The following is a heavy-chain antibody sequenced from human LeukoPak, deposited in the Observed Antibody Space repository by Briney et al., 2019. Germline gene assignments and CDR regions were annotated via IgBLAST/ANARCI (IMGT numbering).Heavy chain of an antibody. J-gene: IGHJ4*02. V-gene: IGHV1-2*02. Sequence: ASVKVSCKSSGYTFIGYYLHWVRQAPGQGLEWMGWINPHNGDTNYAQKFQGRVTMTRDTSITTAYMELSRLKSDDTAVYYCATVRDIVVGGGPYYFDYWGQGTLVTVSS. D-gene: IGHD2-15*01. CDR1: GYTFIGYY. CDR3: ATVRDIVVGGGPYYFDY. CDR2: INPHNGDT.